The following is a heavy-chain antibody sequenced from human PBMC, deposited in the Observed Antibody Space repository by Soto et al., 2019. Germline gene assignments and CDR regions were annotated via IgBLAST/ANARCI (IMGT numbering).Heavy chain of an antibody. CDR3: TRWPEY. D-gene: IGHD5-12*01. Sequence: XXSLRLSCAASGFIFSNYWMHWVRQAPGXXXXXXHXXXREXXINXXXXXXXRXXXIXXXNEKKTLYLQMNSLRAEDTAVYYCTRWPEYWGQGILVNVSS. V-gene: IGHV3-74*03. J-gene: IGHJ4*02. CDR2: XXREXXIN. CDR1: GFIFSNYW.